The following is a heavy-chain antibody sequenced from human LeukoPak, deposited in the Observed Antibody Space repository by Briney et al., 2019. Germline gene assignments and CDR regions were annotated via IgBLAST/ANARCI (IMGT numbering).Heavy chain of an antibody. V-gene: IGHV3-21*01. J-gene: IGHJ4*02. Sequence: GGSLRLSCAASGFTFSSYSMNWVRQAPGKGLEWVSSISSSSYVYYADSVKGRFTISRDNAKNSLYLQMNSLRAEDTAVYYCARGIGDYYDSSGYFDYWGQGTLVTVSS. CDR2: ISSSSYV. CDR3: ARGIGDYYDSSGYFDY. D-gene: IGHD3-22*01. CDR1: GFTFSSYS.